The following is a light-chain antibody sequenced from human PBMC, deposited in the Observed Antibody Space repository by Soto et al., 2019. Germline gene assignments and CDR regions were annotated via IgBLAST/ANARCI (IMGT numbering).Light chain of an antibody. V-gene: IGKV3-15*01. CDR3: LQYGDAFPWT. J-gene: IGKJ1*01. CDR1: QSVSSN. Sequence: DIVIPQSPATLSVSPGERAPLSCRASQSVSSNLVWYQQKPGQTPRPLIYGASTRATGIPARFSGSGSGTEFTLTISSLEPEDFAVYYCLQYGDAFPWTFGQGTKVDIK. CDR2: GAS.